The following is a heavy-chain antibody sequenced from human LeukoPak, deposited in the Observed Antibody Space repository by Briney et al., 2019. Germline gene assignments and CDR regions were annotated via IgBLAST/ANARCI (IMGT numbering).Heavy chain of an antibody. J-gene: IGHJ5*02. V-gene: IGHV3-21*01. CDR3: VREGGSDWYSGWFDP. CDR2: ITSDSRYM. CDR1: GFTFSSYN. Sequence: GGSLSLSCAASGFTFSSYNMNWVRQAPGKGLEWVSSITSDSRYMYYADSVKGRFTISRDNAKNSLYLQMNSLRVEDTAVYYCVREGGSDWYSGWFDPWGQGTLVTVSS. D-gene: IGHD6-19*01.